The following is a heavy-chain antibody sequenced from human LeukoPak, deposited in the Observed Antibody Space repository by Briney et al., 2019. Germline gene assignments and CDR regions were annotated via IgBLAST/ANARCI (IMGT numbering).Heavy chain of an antibody. Sequence: GASVKVSCKASGYTFTSYAMNWVREDPGQGLEWMGWINTNTGNPTYAQGLTGRFVFSLDTSVSTAYLQISSLKAEDTAVYYCAIWYCSGGRCYSNARTFDYWGQGTRVSVSS. CDR2: INTNTGNP. CDR1: GYTFTSYA. CDR3: AIWYCSGGRCYSNARTFDY. V-gene: IGHV7-4-1*02. J-gene: IGHJ4*02. D-gene: IGHD2-15*01.